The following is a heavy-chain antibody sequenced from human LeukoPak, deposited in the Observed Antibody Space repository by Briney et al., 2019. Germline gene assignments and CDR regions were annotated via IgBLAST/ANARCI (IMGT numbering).Heavy chain of an antibody. Sequence: GPLRLSCAASGFTFNYYYMSWVRQPPGKGLEWIGEINHSGITHNNPSLKSRVTISVDTSKNQFSLKLSSVTAADTAVYYCTRGSIAYYYMDVWGKGTTVTISS. V-gene: IGHV4-34*01. D-gene: IGHD3-22*01. J-gene: IGHJ6*03. CDR3: TRGSIAYYYMDV. CDR1: GFTFNYYY. CDR2: INHSGIT.